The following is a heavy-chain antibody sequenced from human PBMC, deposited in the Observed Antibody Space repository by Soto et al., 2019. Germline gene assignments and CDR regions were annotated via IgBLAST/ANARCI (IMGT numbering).Heavy chain of an antibody. CDR2: IYHSGST. CDR1: GNSISTTNW. CDR3: ARDVGYHYDGSPSGQFDF. J-gene: IGHJ4*02. Sequence: SETLSLTCTVSGNSISTTNWWSWVRQSPGKGLEWIGEIYHSGSTNYNPSLKSRVTISVDKSKNQFSLKLSSVTAADTAVYYCARDVGYHYDGSPSGQFDFWGQGTLVTVSS. D-gene: IGHD3-22*01. V-gene: IGHV4-4*02.